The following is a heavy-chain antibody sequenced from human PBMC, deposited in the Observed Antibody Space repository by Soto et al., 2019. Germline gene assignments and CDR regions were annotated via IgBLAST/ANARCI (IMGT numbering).Heavy chain of an antibody. D-gene: IGHD5-12*01. V-gene: IGHV4-31*03. CDR3: ARKSGYDPTRQGLPWFAP. Sequence: QVQLQESGPGLVKPSQTLSLTCPVSGGSISSGGYYWSWIRQHPGKGLEWIGYIYYSGSSYYNPSLKSRVTISVDTSKNQCSLKLSSVTAADTAVYYCARKSGYDPTRQGLPWFAPWCQGTLVTVSS. CDR1: GGSISSGGYY. CDR2: IYYSGSS. J-gene: IGHJ5*02.